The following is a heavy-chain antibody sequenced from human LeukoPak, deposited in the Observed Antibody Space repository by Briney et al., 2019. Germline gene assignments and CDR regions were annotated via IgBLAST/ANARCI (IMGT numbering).Heavy chain of an antibody. D-gene: IGHD3-10*01. V-gene: IGHV4-4*07. J-gene: IGHJ5*02. CDR2: IYGSGSS. CDR3: SRDMVRETLMYWFDP. CDR1: GASINGYL. Sequence: PSETLSLTCTVSGASINGYLWSWIRQTDGEGLEWIGRIYGSGSSNYTPSFESRVTVSSGTSKNQFSLELRSVTAADTAVYYCSRDMVRETLMYWFDPWGPGIVVTVSS.